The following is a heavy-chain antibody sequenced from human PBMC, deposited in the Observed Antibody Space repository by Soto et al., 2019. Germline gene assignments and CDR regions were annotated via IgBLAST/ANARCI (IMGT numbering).Heavy chain of an antibody. CDR1: GYTFTNYG. CDR2: VSGFNGAT. CDR3: ARDLSGYDWYY. V-gene: IGHV1-18*01. D-gene: IGHD5-12*01. Sequence: QVQLVQSGAEVKKPGASVKVSCKASGYTFTNYGISWVRQAPGQGLEWMGWVSGFNGATNYAQRLQDRVTMTTDTSTSTAYMEVRSLRSDDTAVYYCARDLSGYDWYYWGQGTLVTVSS. J-gene: IGHJ4*02.